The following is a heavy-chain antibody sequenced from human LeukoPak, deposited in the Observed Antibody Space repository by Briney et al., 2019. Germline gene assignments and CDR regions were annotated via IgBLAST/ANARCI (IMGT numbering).Heavy chain of an antibody. D-gene: IGHD3-10*01. Sequence: GGSLRLSCAASGFTFSNHAMNWVRQAPGKGLEWVSVISGSGGITYYADSVKGRFTISRDNSKNTLYLQMNSLRAEDTAVYYCAKEGALGFGLDYWGQGTLVTVSS. CDR1: GFTFSNHA. J-gene: IGHJ4*02. CDR3: AKEGALGFGLDY. V-gene: IGHV3-23*01. CDR2: ISGSGGIT.